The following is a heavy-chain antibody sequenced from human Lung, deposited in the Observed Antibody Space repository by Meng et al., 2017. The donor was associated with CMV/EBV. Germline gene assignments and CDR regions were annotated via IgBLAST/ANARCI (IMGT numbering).Heavy chain of an antibody. J-gene: IGHJ5*01. CDR3: ARLTGTVYVHWFDS. Sequence: SQTXSLTXAVYGGSFSGSYWHWIRQPPGMSLEWIGEIDDTGRTKYSPSLNSRVTMLLHTSKTQFSLKLSSVTAADTAVYYCARLTGTVYVHWFDSWCQGTLVTVSS. CDR2: IDDTGRT. V-gene: IGHV4-34*01. D-gene: IGHD1-7*01. CDR1: GGSFSGSY.